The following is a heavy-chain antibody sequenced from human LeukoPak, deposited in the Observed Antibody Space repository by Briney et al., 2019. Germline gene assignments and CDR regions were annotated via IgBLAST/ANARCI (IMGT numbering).Heavy chain of an antibody. V-gene: IGHV4-59*01. CDR1: GGSTSDYY. Sequence: SETLSLTCTVSGGSTSDYYWSWIRQPLGKGLEWIGFISHSGNTNYNPSLKSRVTISIDTSKRQFSLNLSSVIAADTAVYYCARVRVVTQDFDYWGQGTLVTVSP. D-gene: IGHD4-23*01. CDR3: ARVRVVTQDFDY. J-gene: IGHJ4*02. CDR2: ISHSGNT.